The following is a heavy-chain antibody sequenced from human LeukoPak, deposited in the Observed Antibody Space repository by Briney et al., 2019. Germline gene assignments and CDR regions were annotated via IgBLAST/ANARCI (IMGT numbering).Heavy chain of an antibody. CDR2: IYHSGST. CDR1: GGSISSSNW. Sequence: SGTLSLTCAVSGGSISSSNWWSWVRQPPGKGLEWIGEIYHSGSTNYNPSLKSRVTISVDKSKNQFSLKLSSVTAADTALYYCARLGEYSYATVDYWGQGTLVTVSS. J-gene: IGHJ4*02. CDR3: ARLGEYSYATVDY. D-gene: IGHD5-18*01. V-gene: IGHV4-4*02.